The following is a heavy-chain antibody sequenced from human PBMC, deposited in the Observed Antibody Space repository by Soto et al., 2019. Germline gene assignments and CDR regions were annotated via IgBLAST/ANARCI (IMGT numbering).Heavy chain of an antibody. CDR2: ISYDGSNK. V-gene: IGHV3-30*18. CDR3: AKVRMEGYYDSSGYYEN. D-gene: IGHD3-22*01. CDR1: GFTFSSYG. Sequence: GGSLRLSCAASGFTFSSYGMHWVRQAPGKGLEWVAVISYDGSNKYYADSVKGRFTISRDNSKNTLYLQMNSLRAEDTAVYYCAKVRMEGYYDSSGYYENWGQGTLVTVSS. J-gene: IGHJ4*02.